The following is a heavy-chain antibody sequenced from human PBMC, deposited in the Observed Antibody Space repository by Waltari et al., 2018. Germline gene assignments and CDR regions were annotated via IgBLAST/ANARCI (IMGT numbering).Heavy chain of an antibody. Sequence: QLQLQESGPGLVKPSETLSLTCTVSGDSISSSSYYWGWLRKPPGKGLGWIGSIYYSGSTYYNPSLKSRVTISVDTSKNQFSLKLSSVTAADTAVYYCARVGGVQDYYDVWYFDYWGQGTLVTVSS. V-gene: IGHV4-39*07. J-gene: IGHJ4*02. D-gene: IGHD3-22*01. CDR3: ARVGGVQDYYDVWYFDY. CDR2: IYYSGST. CDR1: GDSISSSSYY.